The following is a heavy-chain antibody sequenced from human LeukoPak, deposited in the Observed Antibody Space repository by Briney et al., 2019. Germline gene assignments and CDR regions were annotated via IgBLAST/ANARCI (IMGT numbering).Heavy chain of an antibody. D-gene: IGHD6-19*01. J-gene: IGHJ4*02. V-gene: IGHV3-49*04. CDR3: TRAVSGWTGYFDY. Sequence: GGSLRLSCTASGFTFGDYAMSWVRQAPGKGMEWVGFIRSKAYGGTTEYAASVKGRSTISRDDSKSIAYLQMNSLKTGDTAVYYCTRAVSGWTGYFDYWGQGTLVTVSS. CDR2: IRSKAYGGTT. CDR1: GFTFGDYA.